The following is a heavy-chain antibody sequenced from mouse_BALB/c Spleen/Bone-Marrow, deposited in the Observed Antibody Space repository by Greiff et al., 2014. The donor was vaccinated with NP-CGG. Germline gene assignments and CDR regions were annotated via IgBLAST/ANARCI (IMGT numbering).Heavy chain of an antibody. CDR1: GFNIKDTY. CDR2: IDPAIFT. Sequence: EVQLQQSGAELVKPGASVKLSCTTSGFNIKDTYLHWVKQRPEQGLDWIGRIDPAIFTKYDPKFQGKATITADTSSNTAYLHLSSLTSEDTAVYYGASNRDGWYFDLRGAGPTYTGS. D-gene: IGHD2-14*01. CDR3: ASNRDGWYFDL. J-gene: IGHJ1*01. V-gene: IGHV14-3*02.